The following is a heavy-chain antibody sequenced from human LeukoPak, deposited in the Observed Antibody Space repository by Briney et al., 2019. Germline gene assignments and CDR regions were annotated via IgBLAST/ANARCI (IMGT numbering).Heavy chain of an antibody. CDR3: ARGWNSGNFWY. D-gene: IGHD1-26*01. J-gene: IGHJ4*02. Sequence: SQTLSLTCAISGDTVSTHSGVWNWIRQSPSRGLEWLGRTYYRSKWYDDYAVSVRSRITINPDTSKNQFSLQLTSVTPEDTAVYDSARGWNSGNFWYWGQGTLVTVSS. CDR1: GDTVSTHSGV. CDR2: TYYRSKWYD. V-gene: IGHV6-1*01.